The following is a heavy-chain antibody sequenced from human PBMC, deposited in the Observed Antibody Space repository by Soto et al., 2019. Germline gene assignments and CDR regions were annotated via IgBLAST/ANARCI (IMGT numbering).Heavy chain of an antibody. Sequence: PSETLSLTCTVSGGSISSSSYYWGWIRQPPGKGLEWIGEINHSGSTNYNPSLKSRVTISVDTSKNQFSLKLSSVTAADTAVYYCARGRRTYYYDSSGSNWFDPWGQGTLVTVSS. CDR2: INHSGST. J-gene: IGHJ5*02. V-gene: IGHV4-39*07. CDR1: GGSISSSSYY. D-gene: IGHD3-22*01. CDR3: ARGRRTYYYDSSGSNWFDP.